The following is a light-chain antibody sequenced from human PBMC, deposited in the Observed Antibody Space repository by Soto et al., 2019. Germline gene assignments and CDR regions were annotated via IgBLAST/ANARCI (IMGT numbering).Light chain of an antibody. CDR3: QSYDSVPLT. CDR1: QGISNF. V-gene: IGKV1-27*01. CDR2: AAS. Sequence: DIQMTQSPSSLAASAGDRDTLTCRASQGISNFLAWYQQKPGKVPKLLIYAASTLPSGVPARFSGSGSGTDFTLTISSLQPVDVATYYSQSYDSVPLTFGGGTQVEIK. J-gene: IGKJ4*01.